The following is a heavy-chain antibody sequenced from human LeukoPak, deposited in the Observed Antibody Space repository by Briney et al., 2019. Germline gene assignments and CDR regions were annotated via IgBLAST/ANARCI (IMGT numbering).Heavy chain of an antibody. D-gene: IGHD6-13*01. J-gene: IGHJ4*02. Sequence: GGSLRLSCVASGLTFSAYGMHWVRQAPGKGLEWMAVIWSDGSNKYHADSVKGRFTISRDNSKNTLYLQMNSLRGEDTAVYYCASAAGPFDNWGQGTLVTVSS. CDR2: IWSDGSNK. CDR3: ASAAGPFDN. V-gene: IGHV3-33*01. CDR1: GLTFSAYG.